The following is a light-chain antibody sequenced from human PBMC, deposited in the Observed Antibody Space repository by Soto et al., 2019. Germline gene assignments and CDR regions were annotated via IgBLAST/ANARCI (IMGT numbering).Light chain of an antibody. Sequence: EIQMTQSPSTLSASVGDRVTTTCRASQSISSWLAWYQQKPGKAPNLLIYEASRLESAVPSRFSGSASGTEFTLTINSLQPDDFATYFCQQYSSYPETFGQGTKVEIK. V-gene: IGKV1-5*03. CDR3: QQYSSYPET. CDR2: EAS. J-gene: IGKJ1*01. CDR1: QSISSW.